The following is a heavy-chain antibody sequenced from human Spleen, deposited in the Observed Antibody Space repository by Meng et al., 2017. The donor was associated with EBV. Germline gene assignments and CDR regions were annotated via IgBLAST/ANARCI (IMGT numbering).Heavy chain of an antibody. CDR2: VHYTGST. CDR1: GDSSSSFYY. V-gene: IGHV4-39*01. J-gene: IGHJ5*02. Sequence: LRPREPGPRQGKPSDTLSLTGTVSGDSSSSFYYWGWIRQPPGRGLEWIGSVHYTGSTYYSPSLKSRVTVSVDTSKNQFSLRLTSVTAADTAVYYCARPFPSWQSPRLDPFGAWGQGTLVTVSS. CDR3: ARPFPSWQSPRLDPFGA. D-gene: IGHD6-19*01.